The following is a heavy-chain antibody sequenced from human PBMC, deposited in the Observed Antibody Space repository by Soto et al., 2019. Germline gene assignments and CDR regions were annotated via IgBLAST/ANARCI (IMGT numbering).Heavy chain of an antibody. CDR3: ARWEDYGYKIDY. J-gene: IGHJ4*02. V-gene: IGHV5-51*01. CDR2: IYPGDSDT. CDR1: GYSFTSHW. Sequence: LKLSRQGSGYSFTSHWIAWVRQMPGKGLEWMGIIYPGDSDTRYSPSFQGQVTMSGDKSISTAYVQWHSLKASDTAMYYCARWEDYGYKIDYWGPGAQGTVSS. D-gene: IGHD3-16*01.